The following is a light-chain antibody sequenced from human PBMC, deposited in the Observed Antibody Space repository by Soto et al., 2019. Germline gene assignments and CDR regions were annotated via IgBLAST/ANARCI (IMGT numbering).Light chain of an antibody. CDR1: SDDIGAYNY. J-gene: IGLJ1*01. CDR3: SSYRSDTTYV. V-gene: IGLV2-14*01. Sequence: QSVLTQPASVSGSPGQSITIPGTGTSDDIGAYNYVSWYQHHPGKAPKLMIHEVSDRPSGISNRFSGSKSGNTASLTISGLQAEDEADYYCSSYRSDTTYVFGTGTKVTVL. CDR2: EVS.